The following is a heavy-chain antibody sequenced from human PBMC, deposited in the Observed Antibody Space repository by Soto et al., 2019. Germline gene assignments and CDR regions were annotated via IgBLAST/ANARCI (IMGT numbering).Heavy chain of an antibody. CDR3: AHRHDLGGFDI. V-gene: IGHV2-5*01. D-gene: IGHD2-15*01. Sequence: QITLKESGPKLVKPTQTLTLTCTFSGFSLSTRGVGVGWIRQPPGKALEWLALINWNDDERYSPSLKDRLTITKDTPKNHVVLTMTNVDPVDTATYYCAHRHDLGGFDIWGQGTMVTVSS. CDR1: GFSLSTRGVG. J-gene: IGHJ3*02. CDR2: INWNDDE.